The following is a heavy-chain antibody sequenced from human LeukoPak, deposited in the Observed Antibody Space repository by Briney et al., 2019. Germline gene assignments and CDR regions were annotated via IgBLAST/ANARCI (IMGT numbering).Heavy chain of an antibody. CDR2: ISYDGSNK. Sequence: AGGSLRLSCAASGFTFSSYSTNWVRQAPGKGLEWVAVISYDGSNKYYADSVKGRFTISRDNSKNTLYLQMNSLRAEDTAVYYCAKDGSGYYFDYWGQGTLVTVSS. J-gene: IGHJ4*02. V-gene: IGHV3-30*18. CDR3: AKDGSGYYFDY. CDR1: GFTFSSYS. D-gene: IGHD3-10*01.